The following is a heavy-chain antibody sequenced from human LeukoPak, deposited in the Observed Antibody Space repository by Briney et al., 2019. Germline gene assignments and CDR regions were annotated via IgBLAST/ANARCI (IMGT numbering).Heavy chain of an antibody. J-gene: IGHJ6*03. CDR3: AREVQTNYSDYYYMDV. CDR1: GDSVSSNSAA. V-gene: IGHV6-1*01. Sequence: SRTLSLTCAISGDSVSSNSAAWNWVRQSPSTGLEWLGRTYYRSKWYIDYAVSVKSRTSINPDTSKNEFSLQLKSVTPEDTAVYYCAREVQTNYSDYYYMDVWGEGATVTVSS. D-gene: IGHD1-14*01. CDR2: TYYRSKWYI.